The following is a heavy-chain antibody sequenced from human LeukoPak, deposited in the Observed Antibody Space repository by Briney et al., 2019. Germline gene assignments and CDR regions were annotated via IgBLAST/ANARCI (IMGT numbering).Heavy chain of an antibody. V-gene: IGHV4-59*01. D-gene: IGHD1-26*01. CDR3: ARETYSGSYYSKNAFDI. CDR1: GGSISRYY. Sequence: SETLSLTCTVSGGSISRYYWSWIRQSPGRGLEWIAYIYYSGTTNYNPSLKSRVTISVDTSKSQFSLKLNSVTAADTAVYYCARETYSGSYYSKNAFDIWGQGTMVTVSS. J-gene: IGHJ3*02. CDR2: IYYSGTT.